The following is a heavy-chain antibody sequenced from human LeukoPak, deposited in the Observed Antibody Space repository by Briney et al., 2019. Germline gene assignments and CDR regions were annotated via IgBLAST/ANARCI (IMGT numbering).Heavy chain of an antibody. CDR2: INPNSGGT. Sequence: ASVKVSCKASGYTFTSYDINWGRQAPGQGLEWMGWINPNSGGTNYAQKFQGRVTMTRDTSISTAYMELSRLRSDDTAVYYCARGRGVKYNSDRIYSFDYWGQGTLVTVSS. CDR1: GYTFTSYD. CDR3: ARGRGVKYNSDRIYSFDY. J-gene: IGHJ4*02. V-gene: IGHV1-2*02. D-gene: IGHD1-1*01.